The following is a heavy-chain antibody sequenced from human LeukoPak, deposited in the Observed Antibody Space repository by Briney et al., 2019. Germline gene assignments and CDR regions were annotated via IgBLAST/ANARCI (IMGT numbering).Heavy chain of an antibody. D-gene: IGHD3-10*01. Sequence: GASVKVSCKASGGTFSSYAISWVRQAPGQGLEWMGWINPNSGGTNYAQKFQGRVTMTEDTSTDTAYMELSSLRSEDTAVYYCATEAYGSGSYYNYWGQGTLVTVSS. V-gene: IGHV1-69*10. CDR3: ATEAYGSGSYYNY. CDR1: GGTFSSYA. J-gene: IGHJ4*02. CDR2: INPNSGGT.